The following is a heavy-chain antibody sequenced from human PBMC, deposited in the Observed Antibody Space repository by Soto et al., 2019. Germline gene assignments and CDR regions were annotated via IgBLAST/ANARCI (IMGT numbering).Heavy chain of an antibody. V-gene: IGHV4-59*01. CDR1: GGSISRYC. CDR2: AYYSGDT. J-gene: IGHJ5*02. D-gene: IGHD2-8*01. CDR3: ARDRSTYGGGGTGEVKENWFDP. Sequence: PSETLSLTCIVSGGSISRYCWSWIRQPPGKGLEWIGYAYYSGDTGYNPSLQSRVTMAVDTSKNQVSLKLTSVTAADTAVYYCARDRSTYGGGGTGEVKENWFDPWGQGALVTVSS.